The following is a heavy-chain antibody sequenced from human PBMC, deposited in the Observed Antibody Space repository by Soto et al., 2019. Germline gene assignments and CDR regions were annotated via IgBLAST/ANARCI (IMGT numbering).Heavy chain of an antibody. Sequence: SVKVSCKASGFTFTSSAVQWVRQARGQRLEWIGWIVVGSGNTNYAQKFQERVTITRDMSTSTACMELSSLRSEDTAVYYCAADQGLATAYGMDVWGQGTTVTVSS. V-gene: IGHV1-58*01. CDR3: AADQGLATAYGMDV. CDR2: IVVGSGNT. CDR1: GFTFTSSA. D-gene: IGHD1-26*01. J-gene: IGHJ6*02.